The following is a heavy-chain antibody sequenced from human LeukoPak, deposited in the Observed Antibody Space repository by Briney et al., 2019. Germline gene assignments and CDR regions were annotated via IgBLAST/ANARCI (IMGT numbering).Heavy chain of an antibody. CDR1: GGSISSSSYY. V-gene: IGHV4-39*07. J-gene: IGHJ4*02. CDR2: IYYSGST. D-gene: IGHD1-26*01. CDR3: ARWVGALSRDY. Sequence: SSETLSLTCTVSGGSISSSSYYWGWIRQPPGKGLEWIGSIYYSGSTYYNPSLKSRVTISVDTSKNQFSLKLSSVTAADTAVYYCARWVGALSRDYWGQGTLVTASS.